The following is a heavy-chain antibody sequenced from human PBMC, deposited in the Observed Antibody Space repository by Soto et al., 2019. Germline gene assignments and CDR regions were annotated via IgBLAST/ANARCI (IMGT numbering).Heavy chain of an antibody. D-gene: IGHD3-22*01. V-gene: IGHV4-30-2*01. CDR1: GGSISSGGYS. CDR3: ARSGLTYYYDSSGYYYSWGFDY. CDR2: IYHSGST. Sequence: QLQLQESGSGLVKPSQTLSLTCAVSGGSISSGGYSWSWIRQPPGKGLEWIGYIYHSGSTYYNPSLKIRVTISVDRSKNQFSLKLSSVTAADTAVYYCARSGLTYYYDSSGYYYSWGFDYWGQGTLVTVSS. J-gene: IGHJ4*02.